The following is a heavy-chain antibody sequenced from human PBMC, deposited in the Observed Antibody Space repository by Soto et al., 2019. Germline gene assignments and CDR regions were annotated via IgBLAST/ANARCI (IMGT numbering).Heavy chain of an antibody. D-gene: IGHD3-3*01. Sequence: GGSLRLSCAASGFTFSSYAMSWVRQAPGKGLEWVSAISGSGRSTYYADSVKGRFTISRDNSKNTLYLQMNSLRAEDTAVYYCAKDSADYDFWSGPLDYWGQGTLVTVSS. V-gene: IGHV3-23*01. J-gene: IGHJ4*02. CDR3: AKDSADYDFWSGPLDY. CDR1: GFTFSSYA. CDR2: ISGSGRST.